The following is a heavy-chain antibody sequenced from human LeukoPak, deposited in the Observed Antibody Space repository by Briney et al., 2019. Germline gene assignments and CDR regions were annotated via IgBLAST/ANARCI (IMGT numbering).Heavy chain of an antibody. V-gene: IGHV1-18*01. J-gene: IGHJ4*02. Sequence: ASVKVSCKASGYTFTTFGITWVRQAPGQGLEWMGWISAYNGDTNYAQNLQGRVTMTTDASTSTAYMELRSLRSDDTAVYYCARDVPQPSLRFFEWFLGYWGQGTLVTVSA. D-gene: IGHD3-3*01. CDR3: ARDVPQPSLRFFEWFLGY. CDR2: ISAYNGDT. CDR1: GYTFTTFG.